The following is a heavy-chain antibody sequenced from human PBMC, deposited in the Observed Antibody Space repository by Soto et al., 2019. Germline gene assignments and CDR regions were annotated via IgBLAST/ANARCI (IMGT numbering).Heavy chain of an antibody. Sequence: GGFLRLSCAASGFTFSTYAMSWVRQAPGQGLEWVSGISGSGGSTYYADSVKGRFTISRDNFKNTLYLQMNSLRAEDTAVYYCAKDRFDAMASAGFDYWGQGTLVTVSS. CDR2: ISGSGGST. D-gene: IGHD2-2*01. CDR3: AKDRFDAMASAGFDY. J-gene: IGHJ4*02. CDR1: GFTFSTYA. V-gene: IGHV3-23*01.